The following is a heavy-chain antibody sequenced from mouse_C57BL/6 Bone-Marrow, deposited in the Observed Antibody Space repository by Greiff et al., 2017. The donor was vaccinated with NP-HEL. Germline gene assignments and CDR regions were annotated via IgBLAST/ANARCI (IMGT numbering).Heavy chain of an antibody. Sequence: VMLVESGPGLVQPSQSLSITCTVSGFSLTSYGVHWVRQSPGKGLEWLGVIWSGGSTDYNAAFISRLSISKDNSKSQVFFKMNSLQADDTAIYYCARSSFYYYGSSPFDYWGQGTTLTVSS. CDR2: IWSGGST. D-gene: IGHD1-1*01. V-gene: IGHV2-2*01. CDR1: GFSLTSYG. CDR3: ARSSFYYYGSSPFDY. J-gene: IGHJ2*01.